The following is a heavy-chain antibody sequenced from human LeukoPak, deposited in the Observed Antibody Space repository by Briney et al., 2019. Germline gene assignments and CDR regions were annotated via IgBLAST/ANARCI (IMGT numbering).Heavy chain of an antibody. V-gene: IGHV4-39*01. CDR3: ARHLRGMDV. J-gene: IGHJ6*02. CDR1: GGSIGSSSYY. Sequence: SETLSLTCTVSGGSIGSSSYYWGGIRQPPGKGLEWIGNIYYSGSTYYNPSLKSRVTMSVDTSRNQFSLKLSSVTAADTAVYYCARHLRGMDVWGQGTTDTVSS. CDR2: IYYSGST.